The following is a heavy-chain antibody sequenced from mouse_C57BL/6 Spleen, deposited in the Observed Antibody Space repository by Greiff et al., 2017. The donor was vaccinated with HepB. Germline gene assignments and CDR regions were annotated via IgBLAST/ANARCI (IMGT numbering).Heavy chain of an antibody. CDR2: IYPGDGDT. CDR3: ARADGYYFDY. CDR1: GYAFSSSW. D-gene: IGHD2-3*01. V-gene: IGHV1-82*01. J-gene: IGHJ2*01. Sequence: VQRVESGPELVKPGASVKISCKASGYAFSSSWMNWVKPRPGKGLEWIGRIYPGDGDTNYNGKCKGKATLTADKSSSTAYMQLSSLTSEDSAVYFCARADGYYFDYWGQGTTLTVSS.